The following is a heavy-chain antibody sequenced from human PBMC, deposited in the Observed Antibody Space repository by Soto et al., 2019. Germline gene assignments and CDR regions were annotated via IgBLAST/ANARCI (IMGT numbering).Heavy chain of an antibody. J-gene: IGHJ4*02. V-gene: IGHV3-33*01. CDR2: IWYDGSTK. CDR3: ARVEFGGYLDY. Sequence: QVQLVESGGGVVQPGRALRLSCSASGFTFSDYGMHWVRQAPGKGLEWVAVIWYDGSTKHYTDSVKGRFTISRDNSKNTLYLQIHSLRVEDTAVYYCARVEFGGYLDYWGQGTLVIVSS. D-gene: IGHD3-10*01. CDR1: GFTFSDYG.